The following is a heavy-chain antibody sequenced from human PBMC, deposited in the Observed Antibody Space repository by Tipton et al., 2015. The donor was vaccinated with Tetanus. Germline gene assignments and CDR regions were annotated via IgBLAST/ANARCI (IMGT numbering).Heavy chain of an antibody. J-gene: IGHJ4*02. CDR3: ARYCGGYFDSGVIDY. CDR2: IYSGGST. D-gene: IGHD2-21*02. CDR1: GFTVSSNY. Sequence: SLRLSCAASGFTVSSNYMSWVRQAPGKGLEWVSVIYSGGSTYYADSVKGRFTISRDNSKNTLYLQMNSLRAEDTAVYYCARYCGGYFDSGVIDYWGQGTLVSVSS. V-gene: IGHV3-53*01.